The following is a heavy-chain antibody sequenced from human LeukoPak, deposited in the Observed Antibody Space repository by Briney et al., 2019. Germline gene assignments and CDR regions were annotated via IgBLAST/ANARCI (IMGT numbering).Heavy chain of an antibody. CDR3: ARQSPLDLYFDY. J-gene: IGHJ4*02. Sequence: GGSLRLSCAASGFNFSRNGMHWVRQAPGKGLEWVAVIWYDGSNKFYADSAKGRFTVSRDNSKNTLYLQMNSLRAEDTAVFYCARQSPLDLYFDYWGQGTLVTVSS. CDR2: IWYDGSNK. CDR1: GFNFSRNG. V-gene: IGHV3-33*01. D-gene: IGHD1-1*01.